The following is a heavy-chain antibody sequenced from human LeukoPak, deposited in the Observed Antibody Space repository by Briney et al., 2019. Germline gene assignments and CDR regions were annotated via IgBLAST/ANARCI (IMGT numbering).Heavy chain of an antibody. CDR3: ARVPGRIAVAGIDY. CDR2: ISAYNGNT. Sequence: ASVKVSCKASGYTFTGYYMHWVRQAPGQGLEWMGWISAYNGNTNYAQKLQGRVTMTTDTSTSTAYMELRSLRSDDTAVYYCARVPGRIAVAGIDYWGQGTLVTVSS. V-gene: IGHV1-18*04. D-gene: IGHD6-19*01. J-gene: IGHJ4*02. CDR1: GYTFTGYY.